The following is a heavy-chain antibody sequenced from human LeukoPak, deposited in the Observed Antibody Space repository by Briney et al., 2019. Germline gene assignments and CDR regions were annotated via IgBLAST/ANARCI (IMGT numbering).Heavy chain of an antibody. Sequence: GESLKISCKGSGYSFTGYWIGWVRQMPGKGLEWMGIIYPGDSDTRYSPSFQGQVTISADKSISTAYLQWSSLKASDTAMYYCARQHQSYVDAFDIWGQGTMVTVSS. V-gene: IGHV5-51*01. CDR1: GYSFTGYW. CDR2: IYPGDSDT. D-gene: IGHD1-26*01. J-gene: IGHJ3*02. CDR3: ARQHQSYVDAFDI.